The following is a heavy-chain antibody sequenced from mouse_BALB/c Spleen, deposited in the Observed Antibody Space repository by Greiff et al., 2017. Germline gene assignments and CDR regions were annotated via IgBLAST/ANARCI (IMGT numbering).Heavy chain of an antibody. CDR2: INPGSGGP. CDR3: ARSGNYYGSSDYFDY. J-gene: IGHJ2*01. CDR1: GYAFTNYL. D-gene: IGHD1-1*01. V-gene: IGHV1-54*01. Sequence: VQLQQSGAELVRPGTSVKVSCKASGYAFTNYLIEWVKQRPGQGLEWIGVINPGSGGPNYNEKFKGKATLTADKSSSTAYMQRSSLTSDDSAVYFCARSGNYYGSSDYFDYWGQGTTLTVSS.